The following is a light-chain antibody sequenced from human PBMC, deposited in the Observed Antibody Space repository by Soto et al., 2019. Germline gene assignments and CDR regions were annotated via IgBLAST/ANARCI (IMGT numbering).Light chain of an antibody. Sequence: IVLTQSPATLSVSPGERATLSCRASQSLSSSYLAWYQQKPGQAPRLLIYGASTRATGIPDRFTGSGSGTDFTLTISRLEPEDFAVYYCQQYVSSPWAFGQGTKVDIK. V-gene: IGKV3-20*01. J-gene: IGKJ1*01. CDR3: QQYVSSPWA. CDR1: QSLSSSY. CDR2: GAS.